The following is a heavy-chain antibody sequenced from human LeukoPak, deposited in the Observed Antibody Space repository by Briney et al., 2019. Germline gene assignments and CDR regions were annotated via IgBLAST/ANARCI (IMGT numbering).Heavy chain of an antibody. J-gene: IGHJ6*02. CDR1: GGSISSSSYS. D-gene: IGHD6-6*01. CDR2: IYYSGST. CDR3: ARRDSSSSRGVDYYGMDV. V-gene: IGHV4-39*01. Sequence: SETLSLTCTVSGGSISSSSYSWGWIRQPPGKGLEWIGSIYYSGSTYYNPSLKSRVTISVDTSKNQFSLKLSSVTAADTAVYYCARRDSSSSRGVDYYGMDVWGQGTTVTVSS.